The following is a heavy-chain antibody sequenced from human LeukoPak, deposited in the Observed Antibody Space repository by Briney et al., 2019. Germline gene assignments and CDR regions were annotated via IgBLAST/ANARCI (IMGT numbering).Heavy chain of an antibody. V-gene: IGHV3-21*01. Sequence: GGSLRLSXAASGFTFSDFGMNWVRQAPGKGLEWVARISSSGAYISYADSVKGRFTISRDNAKNSLYLQMNSLGADDTAVYFCARGLGYCSSTRCSPGYYMDVWGKGTTVTVSS. CDR1: GFTFSDFG. CDR3: ARGLGYCSSTRCSPGYYMDV. J-gene: IGHJ6*03. CDR2: ISSSGAYI. D-gene: IGHD2-2*01.